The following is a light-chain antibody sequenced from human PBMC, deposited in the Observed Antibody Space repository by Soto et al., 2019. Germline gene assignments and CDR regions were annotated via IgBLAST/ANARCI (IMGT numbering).Light chain of an antibody. V-gene: IGKV3-20*01. CDR1: QSVGRNY. CDR2: GAS. J-gene: IGKJ5*01. CDR3: QQYAEAPIT. Sequence: EIVLMQSPGTLSLSPGEGATLSCRASQSVGRNYLAWFQQKPGQPPRLLISGASSRAAGIPDKFSGSGSGTDFTLTISRLEPEDFAAYFCQQYAEAPITFGQGTRLEIK.